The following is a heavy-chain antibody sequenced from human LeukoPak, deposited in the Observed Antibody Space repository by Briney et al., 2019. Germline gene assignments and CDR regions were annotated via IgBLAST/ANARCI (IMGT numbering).Heavy chain of an antibody. V-gene: IGHV1-18*01. D-gene: IGHD5-18*01. CDR3: ARGTRGYSYGDYFHYMDV. CDR2: ISAYNGYT. CDR1: GYTFNSYG. Sequence: ASVKVSCKASGYTFNSYGLTWVRHAPAQGLEWMGWISAYNGYTKYAQKVKGRVTMTTDTSTSTAYMELRSLRSDDTAVYYCARGTRGYSYGDYFHYMDVWGKGTTVTVCS. J-gene: IGHJ6*03.